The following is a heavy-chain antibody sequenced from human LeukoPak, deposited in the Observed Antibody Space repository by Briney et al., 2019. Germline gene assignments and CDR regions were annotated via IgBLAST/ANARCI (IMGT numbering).Heavy chain of an antibody. D-gene: IGHD6-13*01. CDR3: AREHIAAARDQYFQH. Sequence: ASVKVSCKASGYTFTSYGISWVRQAPGQGLEWMGWISAYNGNTNYAQKLQGRVTMTTDTSTSTAYMELRSLRSGDTAVYYCAREHIAAARDQYFQHWGQGTLVTVSS. CDR2: ISAYNGNT. J-gene: IGHJ1*01. V-gene: IGHV1-18*01. CDR1: GYTFTSYG.